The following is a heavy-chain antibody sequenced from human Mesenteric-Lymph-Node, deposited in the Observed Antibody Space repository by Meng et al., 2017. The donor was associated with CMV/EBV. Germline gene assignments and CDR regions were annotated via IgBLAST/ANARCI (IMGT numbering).Heavy chain of an antibody. CDR2: IYYSGYT. Sequence: SETLSLTCTVSGGSVSSGSYYWSWIRQPPGKGLEWIGYIYYSGYTNYISSLKSRVTISIDTSKNQFSLKPSSVTAADTAIYYCARDSGNSNGYYADYWGQGTLVTVSS. CDR1: GGSVSSGSYY. J-gene: IGHJ4*02. V-gene: IGHV4-61*01. CDR3: ARDSGNSNGYYADY. D-gene: IGHD3-22*01.